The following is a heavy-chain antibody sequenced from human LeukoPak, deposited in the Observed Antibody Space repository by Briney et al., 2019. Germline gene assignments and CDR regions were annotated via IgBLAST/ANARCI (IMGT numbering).Heavy chain of an antibody. CDR3: ARDGGYSYGPSDC. V-gene: IGHV4-31*03. CDR2: FYNSGST. D-gene: IGHD5-18*01. J-gene: IGHJ4*02. CDR1: GGSISSGGYY. Sequence: SETLSLTCTVSGGSISSGGYYWSWIRQHPGKGLEWIGFFYNSGSTYYNPSLKSRVTISIDTPKNQFSLRLTSVTAADTAVYYCARDGGYSYGPSDCWGQGTLVTVSS.